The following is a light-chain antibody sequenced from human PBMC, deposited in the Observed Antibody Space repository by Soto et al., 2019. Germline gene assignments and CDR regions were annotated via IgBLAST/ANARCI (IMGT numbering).Light chain of an antibody. Sequence: EIVLTQSPGTLSLSPGERATLSCRASQSVSSSYLAWYQQKPGQAPRLLIYGASSRATGIPDRFSGSGSGTDFTLTISRLEPEDFAVYYCQQYGSPRFGGGTK. V-gene: IGKV3-20*01. CDR1: QSVSSSY. CDR2: GAS. J-gene: IGKJ4*01. CDR3: QQYGSPR.